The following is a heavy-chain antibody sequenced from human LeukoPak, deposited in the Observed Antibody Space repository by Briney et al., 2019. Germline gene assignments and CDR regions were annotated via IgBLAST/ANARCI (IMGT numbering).Heavy chain of an antibody. CDR3: ARDSPGYCSGGSCYGPFDY. Sequence: GGSLRLSCAASGFTFSIYGMHWVRQAPGKGLEWVAFIRYDGSNKYYADSVKGRITISRDNSKNTVYLQMDSLRAEDTAVYYCARDSPGYCSGGSCYGPFDYWGQGTLVTVSS. CDR1: GFTFSIYG. V-gene: IGHV3-30*02. CDR2: IRYDGSNK. J-gene: IGHJ4*02. D-gene: IGHD2-15*01.